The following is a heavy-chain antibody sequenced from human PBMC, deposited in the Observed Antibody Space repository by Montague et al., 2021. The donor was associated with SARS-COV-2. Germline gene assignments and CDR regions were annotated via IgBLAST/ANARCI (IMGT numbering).Heavy chain of an antibody. V-gene: IGHV4-4*07. CDR1: GEPISGFF. Sequence: SETLSLTCSVSGEPISGFFWNWIRQPPGKGLEWIGRIDASGGTDYNPSLESRVTMSVDTSKNQFSLKVNSVTAADTAMYYCARGVVADPPVVDYWGRGTLVTVSS. J-gene: IGHJ4*02. D-gene: IGHD2-15*01. CDR3: ARGVVADPPVVDY. CDR2: IDASGGT.